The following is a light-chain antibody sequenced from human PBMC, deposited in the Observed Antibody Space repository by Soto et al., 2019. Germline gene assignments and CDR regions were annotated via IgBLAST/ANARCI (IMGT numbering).Light chain of an antibody. CDR1: RSVNNF. CDR2: DAS. J-gene: IGKJ4*01. Sequence: EIVLTQSPVTLSLSPGERATLSCRASRSVNNFVAWYQEKPGQAPSLLIYDASNRASDIPDRFSGSGSGTDFTLTIGSLEPEDFAVYYCHQRAGWPPTFGGGTRVEIK. V-gene: IGKV3-11*01. CDR3: HQRAGWPPT.